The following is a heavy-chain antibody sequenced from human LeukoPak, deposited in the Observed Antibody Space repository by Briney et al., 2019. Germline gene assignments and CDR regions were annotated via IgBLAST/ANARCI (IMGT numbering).Heavy chain of an antibody. J-gene: IGHJ4*02. V-gene: IGHV3-23*01. Sequence: GGSLRLSCAASGFTFSSYPMSWVRQAPGKGLEWVSAISGSGGSTYYADSVKGRFIISRDNSKNPLYLQMNSLRAEDTAVYSGAKGSSGSSPPSDYWGQGTLVTVSS. CDR3: AKGSSGSSPPSDY. CDR2: ISGSGGST. CDR1: GFTFSSYP. D-gene: IGHD3-10*01.